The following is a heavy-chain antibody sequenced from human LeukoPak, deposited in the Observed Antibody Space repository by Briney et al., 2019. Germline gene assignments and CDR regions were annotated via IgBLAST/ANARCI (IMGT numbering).Heavy chain of an antibody. CDR2: INHSGST. D-gene: IGHD2-2*03. CDR3: ARAVGYCSSTSCYAFDI. CDR1: GGSFSGYY. V-gene: IGHV4-34*01. Sequence: SETLSLACAVYGGSFSGYYWSWIRQPPGKGLEWIGEINHSGSTNCNPSLKSRVTISVDTSKNRFSLKLSSVTAADTAVYYCARAVGYCSSTSCYAFDIWGQGTMVTVSS. J-gene: IGHJ3*02.